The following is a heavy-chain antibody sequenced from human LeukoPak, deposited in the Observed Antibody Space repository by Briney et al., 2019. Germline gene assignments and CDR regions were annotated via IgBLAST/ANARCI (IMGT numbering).Heavy chain of an antibody. CDR1: GYTFTSYD. J-gene: IGHJ4*02. D-gene: IGHD1-1*01. CDR3: ARGSTRTPTSPFEY. V-gene: IGHV1-8*03. CDR2: MNPNSGNT. Sequence: ASVKVSCKASGYTFTSYDINWVRQATGQGLEWMGWMNPNSGNTGYAQKFQGRVTITRNTSISTAYMELSSLRSEDTAVYYCARGSTRTPTSPFEYWGQGTLVTVSS.